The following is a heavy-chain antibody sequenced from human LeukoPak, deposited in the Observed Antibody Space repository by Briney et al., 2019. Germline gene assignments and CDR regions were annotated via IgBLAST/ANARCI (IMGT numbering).Heavy chain of an antibody. CDR2: IIPIFGTA. J-gene: IGHJ4*02. Sequence: SVKVSCKASGGTFSSYAISWVRQAPGQGLEWMGGIIPIFGTANYAQKFQGRVTITTDESTSTAYMELCSLRSEDTAVYYCARAESGDHYDSSGYYSLSLDYWGQGTLVTVSS. V-gene: IGHV1-69*05. D-gene: IGHD3-22*01. CDR3: ARAESGDHYDSSGYYSLSLDY. CDR1: GGTFSSYA.